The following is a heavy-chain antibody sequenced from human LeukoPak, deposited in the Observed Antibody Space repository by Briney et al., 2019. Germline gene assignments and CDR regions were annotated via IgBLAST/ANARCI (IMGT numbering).Heavy chain of an antibody. D-gene: IGHD5-12*01. Sequence: GGSLRLSCVASGFTFSSYWMSWVRQAPGQGLEWVANIKQDGSEKHYVDSVKGRFTISRDNGKNSVYLQMNSLRAEDTAVYYCARDNAGYDYWGQGTLVTVSS. CDR1: GFTFSSYW. CDR3: ARDNAGYDY. J-gene: IGHJ4*02. CDR2: IKQDGSEK. V-gene: IGHV3-7*01.